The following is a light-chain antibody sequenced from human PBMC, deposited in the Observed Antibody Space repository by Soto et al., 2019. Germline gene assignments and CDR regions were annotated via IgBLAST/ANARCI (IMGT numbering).Light chain of an antibody. CDR1: SSNVGVNY. CDR3: AAWDGSLSGRV. J-gene: IGLJ3*02. V-gene: IGLV1-47*02. Sequence: QSVLTQPPSVSGTPGQRVTIYCSGSSSNVGVNYVYWYQHFPGTAPKLLIHTNDQRPSGVPDRFSGSKSGTSASLAISGLRSEEEADYYCAAWDGSLSGRVFGGATEQTVL. CDR2: TND.